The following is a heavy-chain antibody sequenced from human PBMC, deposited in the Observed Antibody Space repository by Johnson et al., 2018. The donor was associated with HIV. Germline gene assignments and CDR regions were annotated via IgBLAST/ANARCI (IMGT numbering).Heavy chain of an antibody. D-gene: IGHD2-2*01. V-gene: IGHV3-23*04. CDR1: GFTFSSYA. J-gene: IGHJ3*02. CDR3: ARRCSISSCSHGAFDI. CDR2: ISSGGDT. Sequence: VQLVESGGGLVQPGGSLRLSCAASGFTFSSYAMSWVRQAPGKGLEWGSAISSGGDTYYADTVKGRFTISRDGSKNTLFLQMNSLRAEDTAVYYCARRCSISSCSHGAFDIWGQGTVVTVSS.